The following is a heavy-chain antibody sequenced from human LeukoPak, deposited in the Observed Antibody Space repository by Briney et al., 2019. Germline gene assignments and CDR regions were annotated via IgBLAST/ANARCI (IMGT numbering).Heavy chain of an antibody. V-gene: IGHV1-2*02. Sequence: ASVRVSCKASGYTLTGYYMHWVRQAPGQGLQWMGWINPNSGGTNFAQNFQGRVTMTSDTSINTAYMELTRLRYDDTAVYYCARALRPDCSGGSCYLRSFYYYYYGMDVWGQGTTVTVSS. CDR2: INPNSGGT. CDR1: GYTLTGYY. J-gene: IGHJ6*02. CDR3: ARALRPDCSGGSCYLRSFYYYYYGMDV. D-gene: IGHD2-15*01.